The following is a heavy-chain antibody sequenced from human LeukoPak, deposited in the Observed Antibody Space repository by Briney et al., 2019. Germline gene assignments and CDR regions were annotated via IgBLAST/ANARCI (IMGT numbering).Heavy chain of an antibody. Sequence: GGSLRLSCAASGFTFSSYWMGWVRQAPGKGLEWVANIKQDGSEKYYVDSVKGRFTISRDNAKNSLYLQMNSLRAEDTAVYYCARGLQSIAADEYYFDYWGQGTLVTVSS. V-gene: IGHV3-7*01. CDR2: IKQDGSEK. CDR3: ARGLQSIAADEYYFDY. CDR1: GFTFSSYW. J-gene: IGHJ4*02. D-gene: IGHD6-13*01.